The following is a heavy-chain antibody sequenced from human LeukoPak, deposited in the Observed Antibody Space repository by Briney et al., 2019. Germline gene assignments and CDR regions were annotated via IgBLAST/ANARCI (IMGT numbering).Heavy chain of an antibody. CDR1: GRSISPYY. J-gene: IGHJ6*03. Sequence: PSETLSLTCTLSGRSISPYYWRCLRGPPGEGVEGLGYIYHTGITNFSTPLNRRVTISRDTRKNHISLELSSATTADTAVYFCARGRVSSSTWCSTYYYYFNMDVWGKGTTVTVSS. D-gene: IGHD6-13*01. CDR3: ARGRVSSSTWCSTYYYYFNMDV. CDR2: IYHTGIT. V-gene: IGHV4-59*01.